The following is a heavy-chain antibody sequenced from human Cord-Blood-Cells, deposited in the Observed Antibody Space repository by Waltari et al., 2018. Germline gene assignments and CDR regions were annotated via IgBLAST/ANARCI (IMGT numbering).Heavy chain of an antibody. CDR1: GYTLTELS. CDR3: AIPRGYCGGDCYYFDY. D-gene: IGHD2-21*01. J-gene: IGHJ4*02. Sequence: QVQLVQSGAEVTQPGASVKVSCKVSGYTLTELSLQWVRQAPRKGLEWMGGFDPEDGETIYAQKFQGRVTMTEDTSTDTAYMELSSLRSEDTAVYYCAIPRGYCGGDCYYFDYWGQGTLVTVSS. CDR2: FDPEDGET. V-gene: IGHV1-24*01.